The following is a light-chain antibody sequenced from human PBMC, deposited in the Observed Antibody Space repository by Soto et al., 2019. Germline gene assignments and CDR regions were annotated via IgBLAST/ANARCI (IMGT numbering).Light chain of an antibody. Sequence: EKVLTQSPGTLSLSPGERATLSCRASQNVSSSYLAWYQHKPGQAPRLLSYGASNRATGIPDRVSGRGSGTDFTLTISRLEPEDFAVYYCQQRSKWPLTFGGGTKVDI. CDR1: QNVSSSY. CDR3: QQRSKWPLT. V-gene: IGKV3D-20*02. CDR2: GAS. J-gene: IGKJ4*01.